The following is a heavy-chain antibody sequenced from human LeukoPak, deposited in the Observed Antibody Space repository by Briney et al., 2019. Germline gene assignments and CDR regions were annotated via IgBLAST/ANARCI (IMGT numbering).Heavy chain of an antibody. CDR3: AKTAVAGPSYYYYMDV. Sequence: PGGSLRLSCAASGFTFSSYSMNWVRQAPGKGLEWVSSISSSSSYIYYADSVKGRFTISRDNSKNTLYLQMNSLRAEDTAVYYCAKTAVAGPSYYYYMDVWGKGTTVTVSS. CDR1: GFTFSSYS. D-gene: IGHD6-19*01. CDR2: ISSSSSYI. J-gene: IGHJ6*03. V-gene: IGHV3-21*01.